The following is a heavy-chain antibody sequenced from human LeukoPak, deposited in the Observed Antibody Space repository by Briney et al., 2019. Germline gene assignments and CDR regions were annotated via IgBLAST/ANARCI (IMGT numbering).Heavy chain of an antibody. V-gene: IGHV1-24*01. CDR2: FDPEDGEI. CDR1: GYTLTELS. J-gene: IGHJ6*02. Sequence: GSVKVSCKVFGYTLTELSMHWVRQAPGKGLEWMGGFDPEDGEIIYAQKFQGRVTMTTDTPTSTAYMELRSLTSDDTAVYYCARVWVSAWPLYKYYYGMDVWGQGTTVAVSS. CDR3: ARVWVSAWPLYKYYYGMDV. D-gene: IGHD6-19*01.